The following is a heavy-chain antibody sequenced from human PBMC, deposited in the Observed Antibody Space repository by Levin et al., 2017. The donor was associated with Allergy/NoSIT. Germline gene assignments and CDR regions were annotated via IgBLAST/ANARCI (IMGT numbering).Heavy chain of an antibody. V-gene: IGHV4-39*01. CDR1: AGSISSSPYY. Sequence: SETLSLTCNVSAGSISSSPYYWGWVRQPPGKGLEWIGIIYDSVSTYYNPSLNSRVSISVDTSKNQFSLKLTSLTAADTAVYYCATGPVGFDSWGQGILVTVSS. CDR3: ATGPVGFDS. J-gene: IGHJ4*02. CDR2: IYDSVST.